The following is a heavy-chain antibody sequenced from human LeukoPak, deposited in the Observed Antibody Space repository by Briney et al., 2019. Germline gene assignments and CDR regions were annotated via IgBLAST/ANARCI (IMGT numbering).Heavy chain of an antibody. CDR1: GGSISSGGYY. CDR2: IYYSGST. D-gene: IGHD6-13*01. V-gene: IGHV4-31*03. J-gene: IGHJ4*02. Sequence: PSETLSLTCTVSGGSISSGGYYWSWIRQHPGKSLEWIGYIYYSGSTYYNPSLKSRVTISVDTSKNQFSLKLSSVTAADTAVYYCARDGRRYSSSWYYFDCWGQGTLVTVSS. CDR3: ARDGRRYSSSWYYFDC.